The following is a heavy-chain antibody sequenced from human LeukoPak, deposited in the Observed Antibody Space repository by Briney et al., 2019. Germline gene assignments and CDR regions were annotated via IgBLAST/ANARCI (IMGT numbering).Heavy chain of an antibody. CDR3: ARRKPSGTLDY. V-gene: IGHV4-59*08. Sequence: PSETLSLTCAVSGGSISGYYWGWIRQPPGRGLEWIGYIYYTGSTNYSPSLKSRVTISVDTSKNQFSLQPSSVTAADTAVYYCARRKPSGTLDYWGQGTLVTVSS. CDR2: IYYTGST. J-gene: IGHJ4*02. D-gene: IGHD6-13*01. CDR1: GGSISGYY.